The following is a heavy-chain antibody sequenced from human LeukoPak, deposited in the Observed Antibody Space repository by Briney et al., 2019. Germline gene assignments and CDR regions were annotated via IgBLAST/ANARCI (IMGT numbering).Heavy chain of an antibody. CDR1: GGSISSGGYY. Sequence: SETLSLTCTVSGGSISSGGYYWSWIRQHPGKGLEWIGYIYYSGSTYYNPSLKSRVTISVDTSKNQFSLKLSSVTAADTAVYYCARVDYNYVWGGYRFDYWGQGTLVTVSS. CDR2: IYYSGST. J-gene: IGHJ4*02. CDR3: ARVDYNYVWGGYRFDY. D-gene: IGHD3-16*02. V-gene: IGHV4-31*03.